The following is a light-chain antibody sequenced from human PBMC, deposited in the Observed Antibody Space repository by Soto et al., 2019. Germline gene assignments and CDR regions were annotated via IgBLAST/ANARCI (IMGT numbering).Light chain of an antibody. CDR1: SSNIGAGYD. CDR3: QSYDSSRSVV. V-gene: IGLV1-40*01. CDR2: GNS. Sequence: QSVLTQPPSVSGAPGQRVTISCTGSSSNIGAGYDVHWYQQLPGTAPKLLIYGNSNRPSGVPDRFSGSKSGTSASLAITGLQAEDEADYYCQSYDSSRSVVFGGGTTLTVL. J-gene: IGLJ2*01.